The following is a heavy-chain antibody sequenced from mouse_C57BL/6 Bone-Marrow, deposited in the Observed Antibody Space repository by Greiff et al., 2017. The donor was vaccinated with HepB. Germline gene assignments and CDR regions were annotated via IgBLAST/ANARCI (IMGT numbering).Heavy chain of an antibody. CDR2: ISDGGSYT. J-gene: IGHJ3*01. CDR3: ARRDYDYDGGWFAY. CDR1: GFTFSSYA. Sequence: EVQVVESGGGLVKPGGSLKLSCAASGFTFSSYAMSWVRQTPEKRLEWVATISDGGSYTYYPDNVKGRFTISRDNAKNNLYLQMSHLKSEDTAMYYCARRDYDYDGGWFAYWGQGTLVTVSA. V-gene: IGHV5-4*01. D-gene: IGHD2-4*01.